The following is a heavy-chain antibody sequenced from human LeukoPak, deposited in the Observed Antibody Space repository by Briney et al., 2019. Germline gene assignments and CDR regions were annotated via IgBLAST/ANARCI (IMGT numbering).Heavy chain of an antibody. CDR1: GGTFSSYA. Sequence: SVKVSRKPSGGTFSSYAISWVRQTPGQGLGCMGGIIPIFGTANYAQKFQGRVTITADESTSTAYMELSSLRSEDTAVYYCAREGATRGYYFDYWGQGTLVTVSS. J-gene: IGHJ4*02. CDR2: IIPIFGTA. CDR3: AREGATRGYYFDY. V-gene: IGHV1-69*13. D-gene: IGHD1-26*01.